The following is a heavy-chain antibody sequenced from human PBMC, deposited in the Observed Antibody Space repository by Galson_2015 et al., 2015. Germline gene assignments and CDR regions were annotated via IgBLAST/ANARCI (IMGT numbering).Heavy chain of an antibody. CDR3: ARVNHLSNYRDAFDI. D-gene: IGHD4-11*01. CDR2: INPNSGGT. Sequence: CKASGYTFTGYYMHWVRQAPGQGLEWMGRINPNSGGTNYAQKFQGRVTMTRDTSISTAYMELSRLRSDDTAAYYCARVNHLSNYRDAFDIWGQGTMVTVSS. J-gene: IGHJ3*02. CDR1: GYTFTGYY. V-gene: IGHV1-2*06.